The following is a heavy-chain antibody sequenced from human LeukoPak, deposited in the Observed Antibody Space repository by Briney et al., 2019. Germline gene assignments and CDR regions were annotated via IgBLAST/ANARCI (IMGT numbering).Heavy chain of an antibody. Sequence: PGGSLRLSCAASGFTFSSYAMHWVRQAPGKGLEWVAVISYDGSNKYYADSVKGRFTISRDNSKNTLYLQMNSLRAEDTAVYYCARDSLEWELLGEAVFDYWAREPWSPSPQ. CDR2: ISYDGSNK. CDR3: ARDSLEWELLGEAVFDY. V-gene: IGHV3-30*01. D-gene: IGHD1-26*01. CDR1: GFTFSSYA. J-gene: IGHJ4*02.